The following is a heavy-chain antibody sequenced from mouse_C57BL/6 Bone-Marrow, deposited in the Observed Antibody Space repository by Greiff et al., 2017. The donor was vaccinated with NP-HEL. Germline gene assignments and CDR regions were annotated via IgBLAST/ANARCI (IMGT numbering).Heavy chain of an antibody. V-gene: IGHV1-53*01. CDR2: INPSNGGT. Sequence: QVHVKQPGTELVKPGASVKLSCKASGYTFTSYWMHWVKQRPGQGLEWIGNINPSNGGTNYNEKFKSKATLTVDKSSSTAYMQLSSLTSEDSAVYYCASFYGRDYFDYWGQGTTLTVSS. J-gene: IGHJ2*01. CDR1: GYTFTSYW. CDR3: ASFYGRDYFDY. D-gene: IGHD1-2*01.